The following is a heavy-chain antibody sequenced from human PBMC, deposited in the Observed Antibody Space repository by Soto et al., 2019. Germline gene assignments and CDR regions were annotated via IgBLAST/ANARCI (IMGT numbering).Heavy chain of an antibody. CDR1: GFTFSSYA. CDR3: AKDQSLAVKRITIFGVVTNFDY. D-gene: IGHD3-3*01. CDR2: ISGSGGST. V-gene: IGHV3-23*01. Sequence: EVQLLESGGGLVQPGGSLRLSCAASGFTFSSYAMSWVRQAPGKGLEWVSAISGSGGSTYYADSVKGRFTISRDNSKNTRYLQMNSLRAEDTAVYDCAKDQSLAVKRITIFGVVTNFDYWGQGTLVTVSS. J-gene: IGHJ4*02.